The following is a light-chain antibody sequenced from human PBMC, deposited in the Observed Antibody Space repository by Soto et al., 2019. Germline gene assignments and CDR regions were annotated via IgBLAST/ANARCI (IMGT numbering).Light chain of an antibody. CDR2: AAS. V-gene: IGKV1-9*01. Sequence: QLTQSPSSLSASVGDRVTITCRASQDISSYLAWYHQKPGKAPKLLIYAASTLQRGAPSRFSGSGSGTDFTLTISSLQPEDFATYYCQQVKTYPLTFGGGTTVDI. J-gene: IGKJ4*01. CDR3: QQVKTYPLT. CDR1: QDISSY.